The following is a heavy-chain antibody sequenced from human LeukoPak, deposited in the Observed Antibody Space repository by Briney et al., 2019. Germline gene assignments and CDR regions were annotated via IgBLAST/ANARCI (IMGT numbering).Heavy chain of an antibody. CDR1: GFTFSSFW. CDR2: VSSDGRIT. J-gene: IGHJ4*02. D-gene: IGHD1-20*01. CDR3: ASSFRITGTTYYY. Sequence: QPGGSLRLSCSASGFTFSSFWMHWVRHVPGKGLVWVSGVSSDGRITNYADFVKGRFTVSRDTAKNTLSLQMDSLGADDTAIYYCASSFRITGTTYYYWGQGTLVTVSS. V-gene: IGHV3-74*01.